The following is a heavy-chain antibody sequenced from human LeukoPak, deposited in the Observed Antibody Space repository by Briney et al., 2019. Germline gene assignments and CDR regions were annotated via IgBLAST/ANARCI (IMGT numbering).Heavy chain of an antibody. J-gene: IGHJ6*02. V-gene: IGHV3-74*01. CDR3: ARVATMVRVGMDF. CDR1: GFTFSSYW. Sequence: GGSLRLSCAAPGFTFSSYWMHWVRQAPGKGLVWVSRINGDGSTTSYADSVKGRFTISRDNAKNSLYLQMNSLRDEDTAVYYCARVATMVRVGMDFWGQGTTVTVSS. D-gene: IGHD3-10*01. CDR2: INGDGSTT.